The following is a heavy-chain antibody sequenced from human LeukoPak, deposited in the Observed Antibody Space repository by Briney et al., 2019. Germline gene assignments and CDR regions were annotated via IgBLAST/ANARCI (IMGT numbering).Heavy chain of an antibody. J-gene: IGHJ4*02. Sequence: GGSLRLSCAASGFTFSSYAMSGVRQAPGKGLEWVSAISGSGGSTYYADSVKGRFTISRDNSKNTLYLQMNSLRAEDTAVYYCVKIAVADYYFDYWGQGTLVTVSS. CDR3: VKIAVADYYFDY. D-gene: IGHD6-19*01. CDR2: ISGSGGST. V-gene: IGHV3-23*01. CDR1: GFTFSSYA.